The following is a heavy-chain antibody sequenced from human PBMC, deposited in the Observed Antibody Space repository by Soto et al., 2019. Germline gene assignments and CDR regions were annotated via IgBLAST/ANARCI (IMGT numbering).Heavy chain of an antibody. Sequence: QVQLVQSGAEVKKPGASVKVSCKASGYAFTSYDINWVRQATGQGPEWMGWMNSKTGNTGYAEKFQGIVTMTRKTSISTAYVELSGLRSDDTAVYYCARSAYGRTSNYYFYYMDVLGKGTPVTVSS. V-gene: IGHV1-8*01. D-gene: IGHD2-2*01. CDR1: GYAFTSYD. CDR3: ARSAYGRTSNYYFYYMDV. J-gene: IGHJ6*03. CDR2: MNSKTGNT.